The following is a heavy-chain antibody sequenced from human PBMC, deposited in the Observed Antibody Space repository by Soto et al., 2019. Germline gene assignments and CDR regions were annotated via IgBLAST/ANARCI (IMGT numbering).Heavy chain of an antibody. V-gene: IGHV3-23*01. J-gene: IGHJ5*02. CDR3: VKDLRPNRGWFGP. Sequence: GGSLRLSCAASGFNFYNYAMTWVRQAPGKGLEWVSGISGDGTRTYYGDSVKGRFTVSRDNSKNTVFLQMNSLRAEDTALYYCVKDLRPNRGWFGPWGQGTRVTVSS. CDR2: ISGDGTRT. CDR1: GFNFYNYA. D-gene: IGHD3-3*01.